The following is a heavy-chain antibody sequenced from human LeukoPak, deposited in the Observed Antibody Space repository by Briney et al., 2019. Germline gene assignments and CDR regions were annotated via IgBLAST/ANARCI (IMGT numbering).Heavy chain of an antibody. J-gene: IGHJ4*02. D-gene: IGHD4-17*01. CDR3: ARVVHSYGGYVEYHFDY. Sequence: GASVKVSCKASGGTFISYAISWVRQAPGQGLEWMGGIIPIFGTANYAQKFQGRVTITADKSTSTAYMELSSLRSEDTAVYYCARVVHSYGGYVEYHFDYWGQGTLVTVSS. CDR1: GGTFISYA. CDR2: IIPIFGTA. V-gene: IGHV1-69*06.